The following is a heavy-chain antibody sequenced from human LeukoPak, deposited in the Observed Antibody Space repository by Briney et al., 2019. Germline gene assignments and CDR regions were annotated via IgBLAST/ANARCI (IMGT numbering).Heavy chain of an antibody. CDR2: ISSSGSTI. Sequence: PGGSLRLSCAASGFTFSDYYMSWIRQAPGKGLEWVSYISSSGSTIYYAGSVKGRFTISRDNSKNTLFLQMNSLRAEDTAVYYCARNRVSSSYREIDYWGQGTLVTVSS. J-gene: IGHJ4*02. V-gene: IGHV3-11*01. CDR1: GFTFSDYY. CDR3: ARNRVSSSYREIDY. D-gene: IGHD6-6*01.